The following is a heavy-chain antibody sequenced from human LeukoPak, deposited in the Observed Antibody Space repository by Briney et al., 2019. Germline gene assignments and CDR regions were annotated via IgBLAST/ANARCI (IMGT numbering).Heavy chain of an antibody. V-gene: IGHV2-70*01. CDR3: ARIRTPSYCSSTSCYRLGMDV. D-gene: IGHD2-2*01. J-gene: IGHJ6*02. CDR2: IDWDDDK. CDR1: GFSLSTRGGG. Sequence: SGPTLVNPTQTLTLTCTFSGFSLSTRGGGVGWIRQPPGKALEWLSLIDWDDDKYYSTSLKTRLTISKDTSKNQVVLTMTNMDPVDTATYYCARIRTPSYCSSTSCYRLGMDVWGQGTTVTVSS.